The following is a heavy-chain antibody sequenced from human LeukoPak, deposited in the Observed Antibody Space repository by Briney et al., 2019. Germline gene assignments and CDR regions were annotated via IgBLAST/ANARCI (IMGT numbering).Heavy chain of an antibody. V-gene: IGHV3-23*01. CDR2: VRGSGGST. J-gene: IGHJ4*02. Sequence: GGSLRLSCAASGFTFSSYAMNWVRQAPGKGLEWVSVVRGSGGSTYYADSVKGRFTISRDNSKNTLYLQMNSLRAEDTAVYHCARGIPLDHWGQGTQVTVSS. CDR1: GFTFSSYA. CDR3: ARGIPLDH.